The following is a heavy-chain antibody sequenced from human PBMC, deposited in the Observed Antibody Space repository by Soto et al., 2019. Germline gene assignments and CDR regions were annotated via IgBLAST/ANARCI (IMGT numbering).Heavy chain of an antibody. J-gene: IGHJ6*02. Sequence: QVQLQQWGAGLLKPSETLSLTCAVYGGSFSGYYWSWIRQPPGKGLEWIGEINHSGSTNYNPSLRSRVPIAVDTSKNQFSLKLSAVTAADTAVYYCARVRSYYGSGIGMDVWVQGTTVTVSS. CDR2: INHSGST. D-gene: IGHD3-10*01. V-gene: IGHV4-34*01. CDR3: ARVRSYYGSGIGMDV. CDR1: GGSFSGYY.